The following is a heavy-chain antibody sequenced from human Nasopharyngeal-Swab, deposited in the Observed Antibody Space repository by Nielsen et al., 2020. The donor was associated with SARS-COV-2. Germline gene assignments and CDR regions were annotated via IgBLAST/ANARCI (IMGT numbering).Heavy chain of an antibody. CDR3: ARDNSKWEPRFWFDP. V-gene: IGHV4-59*01. Sequence: WIRQPPGKGLEWIGYIYYSGSTNYNPSLKSRVTISVDTSKSQFSLKLSSVTAADTAVYYCARDNSKWEPRFWFDPWGQGTLVTVSS. D-gene: IGHD1-26*01. J-gene: IGHJ5*02. CDR2: IYYSGST.